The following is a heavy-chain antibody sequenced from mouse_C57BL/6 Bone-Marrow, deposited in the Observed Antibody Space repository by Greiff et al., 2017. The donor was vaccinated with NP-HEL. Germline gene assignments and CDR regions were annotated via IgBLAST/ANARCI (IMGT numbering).Heavy chain of an antibody. CDR3: ARADYGSSHWYFDV. CDR2: INYDGSST. J-gene: IGHJ1*03. CDR1: GFTFSDYY. V-gene: IGHV5-16*01. D-gene: IGHD1-1*01. Sequence: EVNLVESEGGLVQPGSSMKLSCTASGFTFSDYYMAWVRQVPEKGLEWVANINYDGSSTYYLDSLKSRFIISRDNAKNILYLQMSSLKSEDTATYYCARADYGSSHWYFDVWGTGTTVTVSS.